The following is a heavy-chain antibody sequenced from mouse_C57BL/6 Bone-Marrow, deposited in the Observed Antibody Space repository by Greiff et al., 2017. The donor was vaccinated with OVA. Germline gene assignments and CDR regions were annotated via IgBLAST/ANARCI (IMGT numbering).Heavy chain of an antibody. CDR1: GFTFSSYG. V-gene: IGHV5-6*01. CDR3: ARGCTTVVATPFAY. Sequence: EVHLVESGGDLVKPGGSLKLSCAASGFTFSSYGMSWVRQTPDKRLEWVATISSGGSYTYYPDSVKGRFTISRDNAKNTLYLQMSSLKSEDTAMYYCARGCTTVVATPFAYWGQGTLVTVSA. D-gene: IGHD1-1*01. CDR2: ISSGGSYT. J-gene: IGHJ3*01.